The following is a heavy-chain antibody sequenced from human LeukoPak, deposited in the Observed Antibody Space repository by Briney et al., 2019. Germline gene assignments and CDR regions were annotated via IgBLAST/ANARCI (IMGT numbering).Heavy chain of an antibody. V-gene: IGHV3-30*02. CDR3: VREERAVKDS. CDR2: LQYDGNEI. J-gene: IGHJ4*02. CDR1: GLVFSRSG. Sequence: GGSLRLSCAASGLVFSRSGMHWVRQAPGKGLEWVAFLQYDGNEIYYAESVKGRFTISRDSSKNTLYLQMSSLRSDDTAVYYCVREERAVKDSWGQGALVSVSS. D-gene: IGHD3-10*01.